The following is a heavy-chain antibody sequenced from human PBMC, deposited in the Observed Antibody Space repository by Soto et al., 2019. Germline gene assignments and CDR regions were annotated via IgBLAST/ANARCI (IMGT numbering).Heavy chain of an antibody. CDR1: GGSFSGYY. CDR2: INHSGST. Sequence: PSETLSLTCAVYGGSFSGYYWTWIRQPPGTGLEWNGEINHSGSTYYNPSLKSLVTISVDTSKNQFSLKLSSVTAADTAVYYCARSVDPWGQGTLVTVSS. J-gene: IGHJ5*02. CDR3: ARSVDP. V-gene: IGHV4-34*01.